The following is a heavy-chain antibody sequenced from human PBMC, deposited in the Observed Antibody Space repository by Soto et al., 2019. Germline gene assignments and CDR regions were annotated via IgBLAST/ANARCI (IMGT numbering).Heavy chain of an antibody. V-gene: IGHV1-69*10. CDR1: GDNFKKNV. CDR2: TIPARGKT. J-gene: IGHJ6*02. Sequence: GASVKISCNTSGDNFKKNVFTWVRQAPGQGLEWMAGTIPARGKTHSIEKFHNRITITVVAATRTEYMHVRAMKSEYTASTDWSRGTFRPSAMDGWGQGTTVTVSS. D-gene: IGHD1-1*01. CDR3: SRGTFRPSAMDG.